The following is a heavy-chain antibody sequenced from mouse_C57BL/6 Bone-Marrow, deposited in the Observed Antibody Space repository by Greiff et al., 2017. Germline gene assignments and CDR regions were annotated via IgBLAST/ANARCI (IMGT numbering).Heavy chain of an antibody. CDR1: GFTFTDYY. CDR3: ARWGGLRREYFDY. J-gene: IGHJ2*01. CDR2: IRNKANGYTT. D-gene: IGHD2-4*01. Sequence: DVMLVESGGGLVQPGGSLSLSCAASGFTFTDYYMSWVRQPPGKALEWLGFIRNKANGYTTEYSASVKGRFTISRDNSQSILYLQMNALRAEDSATYYCARWGGLRREYFDYWGQGTTLTVSS. V-gene: IGHV7-3*01.